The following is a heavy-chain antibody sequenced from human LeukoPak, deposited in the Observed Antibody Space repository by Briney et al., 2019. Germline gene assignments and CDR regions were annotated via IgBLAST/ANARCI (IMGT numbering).Heavy chain of an antibody. CDR1: KFTFSTSA. J-gene: IGHJ4*02. D-gene: IGHD3-9*01. CDR2: ISGSGANT. CDR3: AKESQTYYDIMTGYPNYYFDY. V-gene: IGHV3-23*01. Sequence: ETGGSLRLSCAASKFTFSTSAMSWVRQAPGKGLEWVSAISGSGANTYYVDSVKGRLTISRDNSQYTLYLAMTSLRSDATAVYYCAKESQTYYDIMTGYPNYYFDYWGQGTLVTVSS.